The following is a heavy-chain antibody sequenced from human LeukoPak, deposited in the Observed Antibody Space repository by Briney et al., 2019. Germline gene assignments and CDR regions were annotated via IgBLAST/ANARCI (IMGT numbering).Heavy chain of an antibody. CDR2: IYYSGST. D-gene: IGHD5-18*01. CDR3: ARGTDTAMDAPFDY. CDR1: GGSISSSSYY. Sequence: SETLSLTCTVSGGSISSSSYYWGWIRQPPGKGLEWIGSIYYSGSTYYNPSLKSRVTMSVDTSKNQFSLKLSSVTAADTAVYYCARGTDTAMDAPFDYWGQGTLVTVSS. V-gene: IGHV4-39*07. J-gene: IGHJ4*02.